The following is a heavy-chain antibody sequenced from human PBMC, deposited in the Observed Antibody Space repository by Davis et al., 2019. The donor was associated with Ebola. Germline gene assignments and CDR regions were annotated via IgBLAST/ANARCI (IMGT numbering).Heavy chain of an antibody. CDR2: IWYDGTNK. V-gene: IGHV3-33*01. CDR3: ARERGGIVAAGFDY. Sequence: GESLKISCAASGFTFSNYGMHWVRQAPGKGLEWVAVIWYDGTNKYYADSVKGRFTISRDTSKNTLYLQMNSLRAEDTAVYYCARERGGIVAAGFDYWGQGTLVTVSS. CDR1: GFTFSNYG. J-gene: IGHJ4*02. D-gene: IGHD6-13*01.